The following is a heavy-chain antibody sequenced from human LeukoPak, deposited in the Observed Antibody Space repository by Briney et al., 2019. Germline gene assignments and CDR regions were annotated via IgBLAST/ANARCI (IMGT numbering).Heavy chain of an antibody. Sequence: GGSLRLSCAASGFTFDDYAMHWVRQAPGKGLEWVSGISWNSGSIGYADSVKGRFTISRDNAKNSLYLQMNSLRAEDTAVYYCARDGGSGSYYSGNWFDPWGQGTLVTVSS. D-gene: IGHD3-10*01. J-gene: IGHJ5*02. CDR3: ARDGGSGSYYSGNWFDP. V-gene: IGHV3-9*01. CDR2: ISWNSGSI. CDR1: GFTFDDYA.